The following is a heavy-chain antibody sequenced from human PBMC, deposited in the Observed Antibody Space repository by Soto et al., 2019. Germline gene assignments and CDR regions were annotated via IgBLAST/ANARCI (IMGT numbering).Heavy chain of an antibody. Sequence: GGSLRLSCEVSGFTFSSHWMSWVRQAPGKGLEWVANIKEDGSQKYYVDSVKGRFTISRDNAKNSLSLQMNSLRAEDTAVYYCARGFYSSSSPYYYYGMDVWGQGTTVTVSS. CDR1: GFTFSSHW. D-gene: IGHD6-6*01. J-gene: IGHJ6*02. CDR2: IKEDGSQK. CDR3: ARGFYSSSSPYYYYGMDV. V-gene: IGHV3-7*03.